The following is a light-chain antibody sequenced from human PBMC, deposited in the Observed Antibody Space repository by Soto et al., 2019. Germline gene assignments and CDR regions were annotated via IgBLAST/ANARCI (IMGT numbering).Light chain of an antibody. J-gene: IGLJ2*01. CDR2: DVS. Sequence: ALTQPASVSGSPGQSITISCTGTSSDVGGYNYVSWYQQHPGKVPKLMIYDVSNRPSGVSNRFSASKSGNTASLTISGLQAEDEADYYCSSYTSSSSLVFGGGTKVTVL. V-gene: IGLV2-14*01. CDR1: SSDVGGYNY. CDR3: SSYTSSSSLV.